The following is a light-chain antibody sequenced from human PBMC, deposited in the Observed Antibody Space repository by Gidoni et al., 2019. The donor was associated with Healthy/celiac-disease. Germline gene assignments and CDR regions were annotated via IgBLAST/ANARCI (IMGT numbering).Light chain of an antibody. Sequence: EIVLTQSPATLSLSPGERATLSCRASQSVSSYLAWYQQKPGQAPRLLIYDASNRATGIPARFSGSGCGTDVTLTISSLEPEDFEVYYCQQRSNWPTGFTFXRXTKVDIK. CDR2: DAS. V-gene: IGKV3-11*01. CDR1: QSVSSY. J-gene: IGKJ3*01. CDR3: QQRSNWPTGFT.